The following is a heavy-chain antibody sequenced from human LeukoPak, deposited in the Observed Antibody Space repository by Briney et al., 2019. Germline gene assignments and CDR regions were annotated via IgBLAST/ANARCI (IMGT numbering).Heavy chain of an antibody. V-gene: IGHV1-69*05. Sequence: SVKVSCKASGGTFSSYAISWVRQAPGQGLEWMGRIIPIFGTANYAQKFQGRVTITTDESTSTAYMELSSLRSEDTAVYYCARDKPEWELREFNWFDPWGQGTLVTVSS. CDR2: IIPIFGTA. J-gene: IGHJ5*02. CDR1: GGTFSSYA. D-gene: IGHD1-26*01. CDR3: ARDKPEWELREFNWFDP.